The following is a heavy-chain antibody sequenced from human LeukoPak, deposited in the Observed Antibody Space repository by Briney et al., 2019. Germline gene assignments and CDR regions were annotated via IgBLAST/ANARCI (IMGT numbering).Heavy chain of an antibody. CDR1: GGTFSSYA. CDR2: IIPILGIA. CDR3: AREAYYDSSGYYGDY. J-gene: IGHJ4*02. V-gene: IGHV1-69*04. Sequence: SVKVSCKASGGTFSSYAISWVRQAPAQGLEWMGRIIPILGIANYAQKFQGRVTITADKSTSTAYMELSSLRSEDTAVYYCAREAYYDSSGYYGDYWGQGTLVTVSS. D-gene: IGHD3-22*01.